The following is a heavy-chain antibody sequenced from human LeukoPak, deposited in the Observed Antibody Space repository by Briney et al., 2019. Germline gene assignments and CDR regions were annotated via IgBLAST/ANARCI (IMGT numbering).Heavy chain of an antibody. Sequence: ASVKVSCKASGYTFTGYYMHWVRQAPGQGLEWMGWINPNSGGTNYAQKFQGRVTMTRDTSISTAYMELSRLRSDDTAVYYCARFDRQKWLSPHSDYWGQGALVTVSS. J-gene: IGHJ4*02. CDR2: INPNSGGT. CDR1: GYTFTGYY. V-gene: IGHV1-2*02. D-gene: IGHD3-22*01. CDR3: ARFDRQKWLSPHSDY.